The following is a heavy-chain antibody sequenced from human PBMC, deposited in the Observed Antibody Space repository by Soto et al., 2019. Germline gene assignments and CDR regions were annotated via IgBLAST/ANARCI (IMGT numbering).Heavy chain of an antibody. CDR3: AKSPGGLDGYNSDYYGMDV. D-gene: IGHD5-12*01. V-gene: IGHV3-23*01. CDR2: IGGSGTGGRT. Sequence: EVHMLESGGDLVQPGGSLRLYFTASGLTFSTYAMSWVRQAPGKGLEWVSAIGGSGTGGRTYYADSVKGRFTISRDHSQNTVYLTMTSLRADDTAVDYCAKSPGGLDGYNSDYYGMDVGGQGTTVPVSS. CDR1: GLTFSTYA. J-gene: IGHJ6*02.